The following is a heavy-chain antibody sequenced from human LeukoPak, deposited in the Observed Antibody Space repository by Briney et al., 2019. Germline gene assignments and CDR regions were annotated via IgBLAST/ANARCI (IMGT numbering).Heavy chain of an antibody. CDR3: ATTVTTRSPYYFDY. CDR2: IDPSDSYT. Sequence: GEPLKISCKGSGYSFTSYWISWVRQMPGKGLEWMGRIDPSDSYTNYSPSFQGHVTISADKSISTAYLQWSSLKASDTAMYYCATTVTTRSPYYFDYWGQGTLVTVSS. CDR1: GYSFTSYW. V-gene: IGHV5-10-1*01. J-gene: IGHJ4*02. D-gene: IGHD4-17*01.